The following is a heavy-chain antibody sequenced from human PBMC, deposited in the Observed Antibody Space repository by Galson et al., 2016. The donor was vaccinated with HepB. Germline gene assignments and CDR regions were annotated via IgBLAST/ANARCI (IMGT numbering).Heavy chain of an antibody. D-gene: IGHD6-19*01. CDR2: INYSGTT. V-gene: IGHV4-31*03. CDR3: AGGSSGWDAFPI. J-gene: IGHJ3*02. Sequence: TLSLTCTVSGGSINSGDYYWNWIRQHPGKGLEWIGYINYSGTTYYNPSLKSRVTISADTSNSQFSLKLSSVTAADTAVYYCAGGSSGWDAFPIWGQGTIVTVSS. CDR1: GGSINSGDYY.